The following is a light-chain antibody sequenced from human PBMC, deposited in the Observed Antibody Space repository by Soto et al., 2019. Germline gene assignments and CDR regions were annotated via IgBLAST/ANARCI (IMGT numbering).Light chain of an antibody. CDR1: QSINIY. V-gene: IGKV1-5*01. J-gene: IGKJ1*01. CDR2: DAS. Sequence: DIQMTQSPSTLSASVGDRVTITCRASQSINIYLNWYQQKPGKAPKLLIYDASNLESGVPSRLSGSGSGTEFTLTIRNLQPDDFATYYCQQYENYWTFGQGTKVDIK. CDR3: QQYENYWT.